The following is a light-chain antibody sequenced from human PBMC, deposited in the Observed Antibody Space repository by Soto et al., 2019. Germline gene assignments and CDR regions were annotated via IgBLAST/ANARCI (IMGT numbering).Light chain of an antibody. CDR2: GAS. CDR1: QSVSSSY. J-gene: IGKJ1*01. Sequence: EIVFTQSPGTLSLSPGERATLSCRAIQSVSSSYLAWYQQKPGQAPRLLISGASTRATGIPARFSASGSGTEFTLTISSLQSEDFAVYYCQQYHNWPSVTFGQGTKVDIK. V-gene: IGKV3-15*01. CDR3: QQYHNWPSVT.